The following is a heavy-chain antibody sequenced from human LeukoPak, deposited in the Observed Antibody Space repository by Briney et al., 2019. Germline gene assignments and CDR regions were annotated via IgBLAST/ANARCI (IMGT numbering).Heavy chain of an antibody. Sequence: PSETLSLTCAVYGGSFSGYYWSWIRQPPGKGLEWIGEINRSGSTNYNPSLKSRVTISVDTSKNQFSLKLSSVTAADTAVYYCARGAEMATGGVYFDYWGQGTLVTVSS. D-gene: IGHD5-24*01. CDR2: INRSGST. CDR3: ARGAEMATGGVYFDY. V-gene: IGHV4-34*01. CDR1: GGSFSGYY. J-gene: IGHJ4*02.